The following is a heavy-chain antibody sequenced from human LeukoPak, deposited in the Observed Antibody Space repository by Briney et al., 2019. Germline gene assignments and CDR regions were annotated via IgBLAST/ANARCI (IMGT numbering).Heavy chain of an antibody. CDR2: IYTSGST. CDR1: GGSISSYH. J-gene: IGHJ4*02. CDR3: AIVYSSGWYDY. D-gene: IGHD6-19*01. Sequence: PSDTLSLTCTVSGGSISSYHWSWMRQPAGKGLEWIGRIYTSGSTNYNPSLKSRVTMSVDTSENQFSLRLSSVTAADTAVYYCAIVYSSGWYDYWGQGTLVTVSS. V-gene: IGHV4-4*07.